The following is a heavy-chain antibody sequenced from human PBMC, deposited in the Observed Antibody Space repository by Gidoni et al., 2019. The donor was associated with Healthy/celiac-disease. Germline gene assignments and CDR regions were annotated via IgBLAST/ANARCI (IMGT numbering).Heavy chain of an antibody. J-gene: IGHJ4*02. Sequence: VPLLESGGGLVQPGGSLRLPCAASGLTFSRYAMSWVRQAPGKGLEWVSAISGSGGSTYYADSVKGRFTISRDNAKNTLYLQMNSLRAEDTAVYYCACIQLTSDYWGQGTLVTVSS. CDR3: ACIQLTSDY. CDR1: GLTFSRYA. CDR2: ISGSGGST. D-gene: IGHD5-18*01. V-gene: IGHV3-23*01.